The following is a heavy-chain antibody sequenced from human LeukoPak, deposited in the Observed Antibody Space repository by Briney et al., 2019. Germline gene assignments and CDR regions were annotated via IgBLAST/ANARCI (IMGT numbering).Heavy chain of an antibody. Sequence: PSETLSLTCTVSGVSISSYCWSWIRQPPGKGLEWIGYIYYSGSTNYNPSLKSRVTISVDTSKNQFSLKLSSVTAADTAVYYCARGYYDSSGYYPYWGQGTLVTVSS. D-gene: IGHD3-22*01. CDR1: GVSISSYC. J-gene: IGHJ4*02. CDR3: ARGYYDSSGYYPY. V-gene: IGHV4-59*01. CDR2: IYYSGST.